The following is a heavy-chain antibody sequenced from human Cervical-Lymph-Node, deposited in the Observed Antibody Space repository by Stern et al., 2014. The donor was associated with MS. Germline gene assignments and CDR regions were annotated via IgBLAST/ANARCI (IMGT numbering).Heavy chain of an antibody. D-gene: IGHD6-19*01. CDR3: ARYPHIAMAGTGWGFDT. J-gene: IGHJ5*02. V-gene: IGHV1-18*01. CDR2: ISGDNADT. Sequence: DQLVESGAEVKKPGASVKVSCKASGYTFTSYGISWVRQAPGKGLEWMGWISGDNADTNYVEKVQGRVTMTTDPSPRPGHMELRSLGSDDTAVYYCARYPHIAMAGTGWGFDTWGQGTLVTVSS. CDR1: GYTFTSYG.